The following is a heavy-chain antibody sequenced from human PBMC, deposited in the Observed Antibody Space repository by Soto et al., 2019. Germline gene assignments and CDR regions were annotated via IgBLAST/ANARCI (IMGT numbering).Heavy chain of an antibody. D-gene: IGHD5-18*01. V-gene: IGHV3-30*03. Sequence: QVQLVESGGGVVQPGRSLRLSCAASGFTFSRYGMFWVRQAPGKGLEWVAVISYDGSDKYYADSVKGRFTISRDNSKNTLYVQLDSLRADDTGGYYCAAGYSFGDYWGQGTLVTISS. CDR2: ISYDGSDK. CDR1: GFTFSRYG. CDR3: AAGYSFGDY. J-gene: IGHJ4*02.